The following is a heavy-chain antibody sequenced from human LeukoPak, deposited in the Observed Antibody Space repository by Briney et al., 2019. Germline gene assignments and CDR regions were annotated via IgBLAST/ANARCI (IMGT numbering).Heavy chain of an antibody. D-gene: IGHD3-9*01. CDR2: INWNADST. V-gene: IGHV3-20*04. J-gene: IGHJ6*02. CDR1: GFKFSDYG. CDR3: ARAILSDPKYYGMDV. Sequence: GGSLRHSCAASGFKFSDYGMSWVRQAPGKGLEWVSGINWNADSTGYADSVKGRFTISKDNAKNSLFLQMNSLRAEDTAMYYCARAILSDPKYYGMDVWGQGTTVTVSS.